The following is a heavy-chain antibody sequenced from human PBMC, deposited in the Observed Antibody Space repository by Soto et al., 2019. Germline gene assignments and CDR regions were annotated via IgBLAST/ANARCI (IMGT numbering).Heavy chain of an antibody. CDR2: IIPIFGTA. CDR3: ARSEMATISRFDY. V-gene: IGHV1-69*13. CDR1: GVTFSSYA. D-gene: IGHD5-12*01. Sequence: SVKVSCKASGVTFSSYAISWVRQAPGQGLEWMGGIIPIFGTANYAQKFQGRVTITADESTSTAYMELSSLRSEDTAVYYCARSEMATISRFDYWGQGTLVTVSS. J-gene: IGHJ4*02.